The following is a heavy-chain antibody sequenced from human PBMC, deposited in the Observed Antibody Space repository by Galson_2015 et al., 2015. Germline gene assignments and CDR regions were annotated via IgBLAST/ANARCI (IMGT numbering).Heavy chain of an antibody. CDR2: INHSGST. V-gene: IGHV4-34*01. CDR3: ARSGYYSNWFDP. D-gene: IGHD3-22*01. Sequence: SETLSLTCAVYGGSFSGYYWSWIRQPPGKGLEWIGEINHSGSTNYNPSLKSRVTISVDPSKNQFSLKLSSVTAADTAVYYCARSGYYSNWFDPWGQGTLVTVSS. CDR1: GGSFSGYY. J-gene: IGHJ5*02.